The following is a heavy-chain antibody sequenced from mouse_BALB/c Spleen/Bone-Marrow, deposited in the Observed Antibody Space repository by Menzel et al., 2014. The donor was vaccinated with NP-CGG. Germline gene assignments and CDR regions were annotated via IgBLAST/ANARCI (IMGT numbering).Heavy chain of an antibody. D-gene: IGHD1-1*01. Sequence: VQLQQSGPSLVKPSQTLSLTCSVTGDSITSGYWNWIRKFPGNKLEYMGYISYSGSTYYNPSLKSRISITRDTSKNQYYLQLNSVTTEDTATYYCARERYYYGSSLVMDYWGQGTSVTVSS. CDR1: GDSITSGY. CDR3: ARERYYYGSSLVMDY. J-gene: IGHJ4*01. CDR2: ISYSGST. V-gene: IGHV3-8*02.